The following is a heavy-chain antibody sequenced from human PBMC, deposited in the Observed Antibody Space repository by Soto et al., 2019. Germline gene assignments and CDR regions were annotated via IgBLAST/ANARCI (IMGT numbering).Heavy chain of an antibody. CDR2: LHSDGSST. Sequence: EVQLVESGGDLVQPGGSLRLSCAASGFIFSSYWMHWVRQAAGKGLVWVSRLHSDGSSTSYADSVKGRFTISRDNAKNTLYLQINSLRAEDTAVYYCARELPTAIRGGYYYSYGMDVWGQGTTVTVSS. V-gene: IGHV3-74*01. J-gene: IGHJ6*02. D-gene: IGHD2-2*02. CDR3: ARELPTAIRGGYYYSYGMDV. CDR1: GFIFSSYW.